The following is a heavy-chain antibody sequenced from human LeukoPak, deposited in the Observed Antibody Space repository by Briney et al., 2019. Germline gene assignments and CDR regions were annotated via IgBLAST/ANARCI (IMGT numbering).Heavy chain of an antibody. V-gene: IGHV3-66*01. Sequence: GGSLRLSCAASGFTVSSNYMSWVRQAPGEGLEWVSIIYGGGTTYYADSVKGRFSISRDNSKNTLYLQMNSLRAEDTAVYYCAKGSSVAGTIFGYWGQGTLVTVSS. CDR2: IYGGGTT. CDR1: GFTVSSNY. J-gene: IGHJ4*02. CDR3: AKGSSVAGTIFGY. D-gene: IGHD6-19*01.